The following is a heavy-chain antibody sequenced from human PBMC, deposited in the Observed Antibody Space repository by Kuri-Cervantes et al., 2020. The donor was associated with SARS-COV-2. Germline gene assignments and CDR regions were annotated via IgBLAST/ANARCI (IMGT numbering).Heavy chain of an antibody. J-gene: IGHJ4*02. Sequence: GESLKISCAASGFTFSSYSMNWVRQAPGKGLEWVSYISSSSSYIYYADSVKGRFTISRDNAKNSLYLQMNSLRAEDTAVYYCAKGYCSSTSCQRPLDYWGQGTLVTVSS. D-gene: IGHD2-2*01. CDR3: AKGYCSSTSCQRPLDY. CDR2: ISSSSSYI. CDR1: GFTFSSYS. V-gene: IGHV3-21*05.